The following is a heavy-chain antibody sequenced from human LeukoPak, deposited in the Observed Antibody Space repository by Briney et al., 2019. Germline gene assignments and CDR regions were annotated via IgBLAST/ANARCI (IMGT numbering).Heavy chain of an antibody. CDR3: ARAPTSVPNYRLDS. D-gene: IGHD3-16*02. CDR1: GYTFKHDD. CDR2: VNANSGNT. V-gene: IGHV1-8*01. J-gene: IGHJ4*02. Sequence: ASVKVSCKASGYTFKHDDINWVRQAAGQRLEWVGWVNANSGNTGYAQKFQGRVTMTRNTSISTVCMEVNSLTSEDTAVYYCARAPTSVPNYRLDSWGQGTLVAVSS.